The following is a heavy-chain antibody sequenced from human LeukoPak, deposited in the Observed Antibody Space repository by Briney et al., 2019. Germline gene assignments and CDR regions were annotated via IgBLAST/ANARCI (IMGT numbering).Heavy chain of an antibody. D-gene: IGHD2-15*01. V-gene: IGHV3-30*02. CDR3: ARDGADIVVVVAVDAFDI. J-gene: IGHJ3*02. CDR1: GFTFDCCG. Sequence: GGSLTLSCAASGFTFDCCGMHWVRQAPGKGLEWVAFIRYDGNNKYYADSVKGRFTISRDNSKNSLYLQMNSLRAEDTAVYYCARDGADIVVVVAVDAFDIWGQGTMVTVSS. CDR2: IRYDGNNK.